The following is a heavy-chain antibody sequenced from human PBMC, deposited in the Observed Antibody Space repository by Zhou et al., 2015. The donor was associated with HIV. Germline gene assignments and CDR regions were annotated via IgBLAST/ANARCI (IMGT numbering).Heavy chain of an antibody. Sequence: QVQLVQSGAEVKKPGSSVKVSCKASGGTFSSYAISWVRQAPGQGLEWMGGIIPIFGTANYAQKFQGRVTITADESTSTAYMELSSLRSEDTAVYYCATSEGGHIVVVTARSAFDIWGQGTMVTVSS. V-gene: IGHV1-69*01. CDR1: GGTFSSYA. D-gene: IGHD2-21*02. J-gene: IGHJ3*02. CDR2: IIPIFGTA. CDR3: ATSEGGHIVVVTARSAFDI.